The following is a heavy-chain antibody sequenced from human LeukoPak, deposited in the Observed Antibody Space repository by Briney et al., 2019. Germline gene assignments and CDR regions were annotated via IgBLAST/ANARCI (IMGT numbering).Heavy chain of an antibody. J-gene: IGHJ4*02. CDR3: ARDRDGSSSWFYRTVDNQAFDY. CDR2: ISAYNGNP. V-gene: IGHV1-18*01. D-gene: IGHD6-13*01. CDR1: GYTFTSYG. Sequence: SMKVSCKASGYTFTSYGISWVRQAPGQGLEWMGWISAYNGNPNYAQKLQGRVTMTTDTSTSTAYMELRSLRSDDTAVYYCARDRDGSSSWFYRTVDNQAFDYWGQGTLVTVSS.